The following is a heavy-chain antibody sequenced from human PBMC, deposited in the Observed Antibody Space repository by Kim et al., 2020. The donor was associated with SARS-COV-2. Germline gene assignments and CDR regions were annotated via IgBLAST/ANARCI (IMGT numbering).Heavy chain of an antibody. CDR3: AREGQSGSYDNAFDI. J-gene: IGHJ3*02. Sequence: QKFQGSVTMTRDTSTSTVYMELSSLRSEDTAVYYCAREGQSGSYDNAFDIWGQGTMVTVSS. D-gene: IGHD1-26*01. V-gene: IGHV1-46*01.